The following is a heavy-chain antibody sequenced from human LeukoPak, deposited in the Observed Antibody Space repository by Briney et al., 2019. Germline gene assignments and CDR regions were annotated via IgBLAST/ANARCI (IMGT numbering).Heavy chain of an antibody. V-gene: IGHV3-21*01. CDR2: ISSSSSYT. D-gene: IGHD6-19*01. J-gene: IGHJ3*02. CDR3: ARVPPYSSGLADAFDI. CDR1: GFTFSSYS. Sequence: PGGSLRLSCAASGFTFSSYSMRWARQAPGEGLEWVSSISSSSSYTYYADSVKGRFTISRDNANNSLYLKMNSLRAEDTAVYYCARVPPYSSGLADAFDIWGQGTMVTVSS.